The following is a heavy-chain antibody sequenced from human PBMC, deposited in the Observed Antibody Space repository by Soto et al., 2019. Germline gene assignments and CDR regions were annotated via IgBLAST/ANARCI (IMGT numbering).Heavy chain of an antibody. CDR2: IKSKTDGGTT. V-gene: IGHV3-15*01. CDR3: TTAPGPTYSSSSWFDP. D-gene: IGHD6-6*01. Sequence: EVQLVESGGGLVKPGGSLRLSCEASGFTFSNAWMSWVRQAPGKGLEWVGRIKSKTDGGTTDYAAPVKGRFTISRDDSKNTLYLQMNSLKTEDTAVYYCTTAPGPTYSSSSWFDPWGQGTLVTVSS. CDR1: GFTFSNAW. J-gene: IGHJ5*02.